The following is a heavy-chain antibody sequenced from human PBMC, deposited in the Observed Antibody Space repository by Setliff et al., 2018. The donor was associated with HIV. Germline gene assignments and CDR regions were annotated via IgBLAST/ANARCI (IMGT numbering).Heavy chain of an antibody. Sequence: LSLTCGISDYSITSGYYWGWIRQPPGKGLEWIGSIYRSGSTYDSPSLKSRVTISFDTSKNQFSLILTSVTAADTAVYYCATQGLTVPIPGGYFQHWGPGILVTVSS. CDR3: ATQGLTVPIPGGYFQH. D-gene: IGHD2-21*02. J-gene: IGHJ1*01. V-gene: IGHV4-38-2*01. CDR1: DYSITSGYY. CDR2: IYRSGST.